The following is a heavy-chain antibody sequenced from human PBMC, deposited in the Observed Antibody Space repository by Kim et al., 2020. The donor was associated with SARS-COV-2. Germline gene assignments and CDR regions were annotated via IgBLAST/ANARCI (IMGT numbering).Heavy chain of an antibody. CDR3: AVNYYVSGSDYAFDI. J-gene: IGHJ3*02. V-gene: IGHV4-61*02. CDR1: GGSISSGSYY. CDR2: LYTSGST. D-gene: IGHD3-10*01. Sequence: SETLSLTCTVSGGSISSGSYYWSWIRQPAGKGLEWIGRLYTSGSTNYNPSLRSRVTISVDTSKNQFSLKLSSVTAADTAVYYCAVNYYVSGSDYAFDIWGQGTMVTVSS.